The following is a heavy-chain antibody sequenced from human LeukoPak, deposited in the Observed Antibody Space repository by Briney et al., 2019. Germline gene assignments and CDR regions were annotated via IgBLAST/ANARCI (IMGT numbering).Heavy chain of an antibody. D-gene: IGHD6-19*01. V-gene: IGHV4-4*07. CDR2: IYTSGST. CDR1: GGSISSYY. J-gene: IGHJ4*02. CDR3: AINSHSSGWYYFDY. Sequence: SETLSLTCTVSGGSISSYYWSWIRQPAGKGLEWIGRIYTSGSTNYNPSLKSRVTMSVDTSKNQFSLKLSSVTAADTAVYYCAINSHSSGWYYFDYWGQGTLVTASS.